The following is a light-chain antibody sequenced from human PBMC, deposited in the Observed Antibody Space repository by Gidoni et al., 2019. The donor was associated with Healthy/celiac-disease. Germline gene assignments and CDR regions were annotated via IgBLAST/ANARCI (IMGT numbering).Light chain of an antibody. Sequence: DIQMTQSPSSLSASVGDRVTITCQASQDISNYLNWYQQKPGKAPKLLIYDASNLETGVPSRFSGSGSGTDFTLTISSLQPEDIATYYGQQYDNLPHTFGQXTKLEIK. CDR1: QDISNY. CDR3: QQYDNLPHT. CDR2: DAS. V-gene: IGKV1-33*01. J-gene: IGKJ2*01.